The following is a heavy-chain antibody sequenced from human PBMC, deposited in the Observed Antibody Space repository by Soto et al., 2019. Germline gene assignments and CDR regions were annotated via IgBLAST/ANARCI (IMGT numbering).Heavy chain of an antibody. CDR3: ARDGRKVATTSFDS. CDR1: GGTFSSYA. CDR2: IIPIFGTA. D-gene: IGHD5-12*01. Sequence: QVQLVQSGAEVKKPGSSVKVSCKASGGTFSSYAISWVRQAPGQGLEWMGGIIPIFGTANYAQKFQGRVTLTTDESTRTAYMELSSRRSEDTAVYYCARDGRKVATTSFDSWGQGTLVTVSS. V-gene: IGHV1-69*05. J-gene: IGHJ4*02.